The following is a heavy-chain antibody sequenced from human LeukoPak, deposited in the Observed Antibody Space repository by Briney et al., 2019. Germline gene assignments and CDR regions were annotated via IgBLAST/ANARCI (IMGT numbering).Heavy chain of an antibody. CDR1: GFTFSYYW. V-gene: IGHV3-7*01. CDR3: ARDLWYYDFWNGLDN. CDR2: IQQDGSEK. D-gene: IGHD3-3*01. Sequence: GGSLRLSCAASGFTFSYYWMSWVRQAPGKGLEWVANIQQDGSEKYYVDSVKGRFTISRDNTKKSMYLQMNSLRAEDTAVYYCARDLWYYDFWNGLDNWGQGTLVTVSS. J-gene: IGHJ4*02.